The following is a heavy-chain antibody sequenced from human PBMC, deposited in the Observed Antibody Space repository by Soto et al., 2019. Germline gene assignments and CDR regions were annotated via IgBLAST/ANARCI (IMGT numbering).Heavy chain of an antibody. CDR3: ARRGYSGYEIDY. D-gene: IGHD5-12*01. V-gene: IGHV3-64*01. CDR1: GFTFRSYA. CDR2: ISSNGGST. Sequence: EVQLVESGGGLVQPGGSLRLSCAASGFTFRSYAMHWVRQAPGKGLEYVSDISSNGGSTSYANAVKGRFTISRDNSKNTLYLQMGSLRAEDMAVYYCARRGYSGYEIDYWGQGTLVTVSS. J-gene: IGHJ4*02.